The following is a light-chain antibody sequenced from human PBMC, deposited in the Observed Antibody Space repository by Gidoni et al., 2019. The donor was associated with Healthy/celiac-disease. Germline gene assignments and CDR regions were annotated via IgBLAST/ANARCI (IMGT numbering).Light chain of an antibody. J-gene: IGKJ1*01. CDR1: QSISSY. Sequence: DIQMTQSPASLSASVGDRVTITCRASQSISSYLNWYQQKPGKAPKLLIDAASSLQSGVPSRFSGSGSGTDFTLTISSLQPEDFATYYCQQSYSTPLTCXXXTKVEIK. V-gene: IGKV1-39*01. CDR3: QQSYSTPLT. CDR2: AAS.